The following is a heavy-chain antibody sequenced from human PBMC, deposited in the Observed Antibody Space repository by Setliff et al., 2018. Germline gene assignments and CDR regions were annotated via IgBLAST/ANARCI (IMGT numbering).Heavy chain of an antibody. CDR2: IVPIFGTP. CDR3: AREPFTRVTSIVVVPAAAPY. Sequence: SVKVSCKTSGGTFSSYGISWVRQAPGQGLEWMGTIVPIFGTPNYAQKFQGRVTITTDESTSTAYMELSSLRSEDTAVYYCAREPFTRVTSIVVVPAAAPYWGQGTLVTVSS. J-gene: IGHJ4*02. V-gene: IGHV1-69*05. D-gene: IGHD2-2*01. CDR1: GGTFSSYG.